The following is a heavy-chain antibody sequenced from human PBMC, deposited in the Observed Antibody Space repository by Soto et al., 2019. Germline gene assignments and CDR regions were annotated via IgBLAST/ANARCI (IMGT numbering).Heavy chain of an antibody. V-gene: IGHV4-31*03. CDR2: IYYSGNT. CDR1: GGSISSGYYY. Sequence: SETLSLTCSVSGGSISSGYYYWSWVRQNPRRGLEWIGNIYYSGNTYYNPSLKSRLTISVDASKNQFSLNLSSVTAADTAVYYCARDRLMATAGTARHYFGLDVWGQGTTVTVSS. CDR3: ARDRLMATAGTARHYFGLDV. J-gene: IGHJ6*02. D-gene: IGHD5-18*01.